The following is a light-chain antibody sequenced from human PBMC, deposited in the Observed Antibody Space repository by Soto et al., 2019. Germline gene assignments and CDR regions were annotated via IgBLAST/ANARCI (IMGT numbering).Light chain of an antibody. V-gene: IGLV2-23*02. J-gene: IGLJ1*01. CDR1: SSDVGSDNL. Sequence: QSALTQPASLSESPGQSITISCTGTSSDVGSDNLVSWYQQHPGKAPKFIIYEVSQRPAGVSYRFSGSKSGNTAYLTISGLQAEDEADYYCCSYAGSITYVFGTGTKVTVL. CDR2: EVS. CDR3: CSYAGSITYV.